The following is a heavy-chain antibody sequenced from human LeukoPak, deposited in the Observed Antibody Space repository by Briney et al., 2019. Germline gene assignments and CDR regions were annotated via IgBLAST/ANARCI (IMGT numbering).Heavy chain of an antibody. CDR3: AKALVVNTGVDY. V-gene: IGHV3-23*01. CDR2: ISGSGGST. D-gene: IGHD3-22*01. J-gene: IGHJ4*02. Sequence: GGSLRLSCAASGFTFSSYAMSWVRQTPGKGLEWVSAISGSGGSTYYADSVKGRFTISRDNSKNTLYLQMNSLRAEDTAVYYCAKALVVNTGVDYWGQGTLVTVSS. CDR1: GFTFSSYA.